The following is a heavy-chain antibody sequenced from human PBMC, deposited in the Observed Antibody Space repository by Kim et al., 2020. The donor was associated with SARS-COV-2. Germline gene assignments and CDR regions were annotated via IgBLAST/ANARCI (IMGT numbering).Heavy chain of an antibody. CDR3: AAWPAAGTDY. D-gene: IGHD6-13*01. J-gene: IGHJ4*02. CDR2: IYYSGST. CDR1: GGSISSSSYY. Sequence: SETLSLTCTVSGGSISSSSYYWGWIRHPPGKGLEWIGSIYYSGSTYYNPSLKSRVTISVDTSKNQFSLKLSSVTAADTAVYYCAAWPAAGTDYWGQGTLVTVSS. V-gene: IGHV4-39*01.